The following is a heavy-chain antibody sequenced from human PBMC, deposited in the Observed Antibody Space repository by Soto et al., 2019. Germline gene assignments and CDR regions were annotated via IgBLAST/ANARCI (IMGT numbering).Heavy chain of an antibody. D-gene: IGHD5-12*01. J-gene: IGHJ2*01. CDR3: AKGGDGYNAYSGYFDI. CDR1: GFTFSSYA. V-gene: IGHV3-23*01. CDR2: ISGSGGST. Sequence: EVQLLESGGGLVQPGGSLRLSCAAAGFTFSSYAMSWVRQAPGKGLEWVSAISGSGGSTYYADSVKGRFTISRDNSKNPLYLQMNSLRAEDTAVYYCAKGGDGYNAYSGYFDIWGRGTMVTVSS.